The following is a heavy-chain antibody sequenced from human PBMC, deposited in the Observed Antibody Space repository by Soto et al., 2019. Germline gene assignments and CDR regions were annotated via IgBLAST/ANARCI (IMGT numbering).Heavy chain of an antibody. CDR2: IYPSDSDT. CDR3: ARFQEYYDILTGYYLPYYYYGMDV. Sequence: PGESLKISCKGSGYIFSSYWIGWVRQMPGEGLEWMGIIYPSDSDTRYSPSFQGQVTISADKSISTAYLQWSSLKASDTAMYYCARFQEYYDILTGYYLPYYYYGMDVWGQGTTVTVSS. CDR1: GYIFSSYW. V-gene: IGHV5-51*01. D-gene: IGHD3-9*01. J-gene: IGHJ6*02.